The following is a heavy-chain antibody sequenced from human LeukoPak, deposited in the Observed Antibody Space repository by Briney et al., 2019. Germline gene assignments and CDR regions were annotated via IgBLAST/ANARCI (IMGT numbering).Heavy chain of an antibody. CDR3: ARDGWSVDY. CDR2: IKQDGSEK. Sequence: GGSLRLSCAASGFTFSNYWMSWVRQAPGKGLEWVANIKQDGSEKYYVDSVKGRFTVSRDNAKNSLYLEVNSLRAEDTAVYYCARDGWSVDYWGQGTLVTVPS. CDR1: GFTFSNYW. V-gene: IGHV3-7*05. D-gene: IGHD2-15*01. J-gene: IGHJ4*02.